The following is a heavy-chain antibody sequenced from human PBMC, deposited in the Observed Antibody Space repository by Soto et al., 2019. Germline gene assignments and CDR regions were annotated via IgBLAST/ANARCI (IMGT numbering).Heavy chain of an antibody. D-gene: IGHD6-13*01. CDR2: ISGSGGST. V-gene: IGHV3-23*01. CDR3: AKEGDSSSWDPSYYFDY. J-gene: IGHJ4*02. Sequence: GGSLRLSCAASGFTFSSYAMSWVRQAPGKGLEWVSAISGSGGSTYYADSVKGRFTISRDNSKNTLYLQMNGLRAEDTAVYYCAKEGDSSSWDPSYYFDYWGQGTLLTVSS. CDR1: GFTFSSYA.